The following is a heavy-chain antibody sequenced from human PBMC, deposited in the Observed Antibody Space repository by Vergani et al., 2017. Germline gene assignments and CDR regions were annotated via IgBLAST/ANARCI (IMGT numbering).Heavy chain of an antibody. V-gene: IGHV1-3*01. Sequence: QVQLVQSGAEVKKPGASVKVSCKASGYTFTSYAMHWVRQAPGQRLEGMGWINAGNGNTKYSQKLQGRVTITRDTSASTAYMELSSLRSEDTAVYYCAREGFYDYVWGSYRLRGGYYFDYWGQGTLVTVSS. CDR3: AREGFYDYVWGSYRLRGGYYFDY. J-gene: IGHJ4*02. D-gene: IGHD3-16*02. CDR2: INAGNGNT. CDR1: GYTFTSYA.